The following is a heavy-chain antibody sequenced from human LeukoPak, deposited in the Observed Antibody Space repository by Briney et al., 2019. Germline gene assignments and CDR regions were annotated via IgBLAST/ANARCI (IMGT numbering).Heavy chain of an antibody. CDR3: ARWSMVRGVLRPNWFDP. Sequence: SETLSLTCTVSGGSISSSSYYWGWIRQPPGKGLEWIGEINHSGSTNYNPSLKSRVTISVDTSKNQFSLKLSSVTAADTAVYYCARWSMVRGVLRPNWFDPWGQGTLVTVSS. CDR1: GGSISSSSYY. V-gene: IGHV4-39*07. D-gene: IGHD3-10*01. CDR2: INHSGST. J-gene: IGHJ5*02.